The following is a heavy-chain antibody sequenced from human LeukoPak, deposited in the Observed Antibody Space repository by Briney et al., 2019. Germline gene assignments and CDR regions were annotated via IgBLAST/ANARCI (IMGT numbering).Heavy chain of an antibody. CDR2: FHSSGST. D-gene: IGHD3-9*01. V-gene: IGHV4-39*01. CDR1: GDSMTRSSYS. CDR3: ARLPTGYPNWVDP. Sequence: PSETLSLTCTVSGDSMTRSSYSWGWIRQPPGKGLEWIGTFHSSGSTYYTPSLKNRVTISVDTSKNQFFLRLNTVTAADTAVYYCARLPTGYPNWVDPWGQGILVTVSS. J-gene: IGHJ5*02.